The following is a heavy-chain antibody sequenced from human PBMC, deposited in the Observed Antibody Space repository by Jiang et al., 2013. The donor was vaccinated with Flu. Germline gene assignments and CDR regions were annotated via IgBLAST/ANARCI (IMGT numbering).Heavy chain of an antibody. CDR2: IYPGDSDT. Sequence: YSFTSYWIGWVRQMPGKGLEWMGIIYPGDSDTRYSPSFQGQVTISADKSISTAYLQWSSLKASDTAMYYCARTDYYDSSGSYFDYWGQGTLVTVSS. V-gene: IGHV5-51*01. D-gene: IGHD3-22*01. CDR3: ARTDYYDSSGSYFDY. CDR1: YSFTSYW. J-gene: IGHJ4*02.